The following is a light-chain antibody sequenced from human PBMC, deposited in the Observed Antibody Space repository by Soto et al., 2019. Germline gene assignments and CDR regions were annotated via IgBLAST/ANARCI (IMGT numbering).Light chain of an antibody. J-gene: IGKJ1*01. Sequence: DIQMTQSPSSLSASVGDRVTITCRASQSISSYLNWYQQKPGKAPKLLIYAASSLQSGVPSRFSGSGSGTDFTLTISRLQPEDFATYYCQQSYNTPPWTFGQGTKVEIK. CDR3: QQSYNTPPWT. V-gene: IGKV1-39*01. CDR2: AAS. CDR1: QSISSY.